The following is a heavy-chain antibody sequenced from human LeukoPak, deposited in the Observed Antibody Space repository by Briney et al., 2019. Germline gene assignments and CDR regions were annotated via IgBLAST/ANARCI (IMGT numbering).Heavy chain of an antibody. Sequence: GGSLRLSCATSGFNFDRYTIHWVRQAPGKGLEWVSLAGWAGGTTFYSDSVRGRFTISRDSGRKSVYLQMNSLTTDDTAFHFCAKELDTMFFDYWGQGALVTVSS. V-gene: IGHV3-43*01. CDR2: AGWAGGTT. J-gene: IGHJ4*02. CDR3: AKELDTMFFDY. CDR1: GFNFDRYT. D-gene: IGHD3-10*02.